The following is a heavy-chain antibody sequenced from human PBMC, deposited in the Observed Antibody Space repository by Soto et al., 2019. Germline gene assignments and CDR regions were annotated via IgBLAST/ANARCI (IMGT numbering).Heavy chain of an antibody. CDR1: GFTFSSYG. CDR2: ISYDGSNK. Sequence: QVQLVESGGGVVQPGRSLRLSCAASGFTFSSYGMHWVRQAPGKGLEWEAVISYDGSNKYYADSVKGRFTISRDNSKNTLYLQMNSLRAEDTAVYYCAKDHEGAYCGGDCYSGPGYWGQGTLVTVSS. D-gene: IGHD2-21*02. V-gene: IGHV3-30*18. CDR3: AKDHEGAYCGGDCYSGPGY. J-gene: IGHJ4*02.